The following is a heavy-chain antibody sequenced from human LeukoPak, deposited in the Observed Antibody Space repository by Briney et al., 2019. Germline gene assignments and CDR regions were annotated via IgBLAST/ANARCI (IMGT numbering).Heavy chain of an antibody. CDR3: ARVHSSGQD. D-gene: IGHD3-22*01. J-gene: IGHJ4*02. Sequence: GASAKVSCKASGYTFSGYDIHWVRQATGQGLEWMGWMNPNSGNTAYAQNFRGRVTMTRDTSITTAYMELNSLRSEDTAVYYCARVHSSGQDWGQGTLVTVSS. CDR1: GYTFSGYD. CDR2: MNPNSGNT. V-gene: IGHV1-8*01.